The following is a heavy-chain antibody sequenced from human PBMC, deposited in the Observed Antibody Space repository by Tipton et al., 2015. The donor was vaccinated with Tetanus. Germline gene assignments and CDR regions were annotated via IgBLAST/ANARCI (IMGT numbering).Heavy chain of an antibody. D-gene: IGHD1-26*01. CDR3: ARPRPSGNYYYGMDV. CDR1: GFTFSSYS. CDR2: ISSSSSYI. Sequence: SLRLSCAASGFTFSSYSMNWVRQAPGKGLEWVSSISSSSSYIYYADSVRGGFTISRDNAKNSLYLQMNSLRAEDTAVYYCARPRPSGNYYYGMDVWGQGTTVTVSS. V-gene: IGHV3-21*01. J-gene: IGHJ6*02.